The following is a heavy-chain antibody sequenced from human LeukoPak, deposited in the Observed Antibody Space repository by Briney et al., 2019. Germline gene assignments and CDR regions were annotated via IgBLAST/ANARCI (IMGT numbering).Heavy chain of an antibody. CDR2: INHSGST. CDR3: AKSNGYGLVDI. J-gene: IGHJ3*02. V-gene: IGHV4-34*01. CDR1: GGSFSGYY. D-gene: IGHD3-10*01. Sequence: SETLSLTCAVSGGSFSGYYWSWIRQPPGKGLEWIGEINHSGSTEYNPSLKSRVTISVDTSKNQFSLKLTSVTAADTAVYYCAKSNGYGLVDIWGQGTMVTVSS.